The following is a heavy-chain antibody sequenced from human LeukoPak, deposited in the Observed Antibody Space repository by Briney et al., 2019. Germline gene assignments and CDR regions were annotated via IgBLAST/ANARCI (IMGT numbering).Heavy chain of an antibody. V-gene: IGHV4-4*07. CDR2: IYTSGSP. J-gene: IGHJ3*02. Sequence: PSETLSLTCTVSGGSISNYYWSWIRQPAGKGLEWIGRIYTSGSPNYNPFLKTRVTMSVDTSKNQFSLKLNSVTAADTAVYYCAKSNGYGLIDIWGQGTMVTVSS. CDR1: GGSISNYY. D-gene: IGHD3-22*01. CDR3: AKSNGYGLIDI.